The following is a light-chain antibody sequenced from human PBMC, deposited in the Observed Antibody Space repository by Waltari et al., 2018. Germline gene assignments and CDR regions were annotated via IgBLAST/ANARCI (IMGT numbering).Light chain of an antibody. CDR2: GNS. Sequence: QSVLTQPPSVSGAPGQTVTISCTGGMSNIGAHYEVHWYQHLLGTAPKVVVYGNSNRPSGVPDRFSGSKSGTSASLTISGLQAEDEADYYCQSYDSRLSAYVFGGGTKLTVL. J-gene: IGLJ3*02. CDR1: MSNIGAHYE. CDR3: QSYDSRLSAYV. V-gene: IGLV1-40*01.